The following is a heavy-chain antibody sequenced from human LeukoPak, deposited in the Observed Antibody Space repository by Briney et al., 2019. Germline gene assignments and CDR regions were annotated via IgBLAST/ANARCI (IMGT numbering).Heavy chain of an antibody. D-gene: IGHD6-6*01. CDR2: IHHSGNT. Sequence: SETLSLTCGVSGDSVSNKNWWNWVRQPPVKGLEWIGEIHHSGNTNYNSSLKSRVTISVDTSKNQISLKLTSVTAADTAVYYCARGVGSIAGPYWGQGTLVIVSS. CDR3: ARGVGSIAGPY. V-gene: IGHV4-4*02. CDR1: GDSVSNKNW. J-gene: IGHJ4*02.